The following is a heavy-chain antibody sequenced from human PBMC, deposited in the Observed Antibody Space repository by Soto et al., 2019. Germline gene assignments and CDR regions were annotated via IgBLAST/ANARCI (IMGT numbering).Heavy chain of an antibody. J-gene: IGHJ4*02. Sequence: VGSLRLSCAASGFTVSSTYMSWVRQAPGKGLEWVSIIFSSGESFYADSVKGRFTISRDSSDNTVYLQMNSLKAEDTAVYYCARGGIGMVRTFDHWGQGTLVTVSS. CDR3: ARGGIGMVRTFDH. CDR2: IFSSGES. CDR1: GFTVSSTY. D-gene: IGHD3-10*01. V-gene: IGHV3-53*01.